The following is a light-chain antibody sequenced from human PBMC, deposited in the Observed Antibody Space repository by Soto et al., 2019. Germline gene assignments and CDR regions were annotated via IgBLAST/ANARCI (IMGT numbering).Light chain of an antibody. CDR2: LGS. V-gene: IGKV2-28*01. CDR1: QSLLHSNGYNY. J-gene: IGKJ3*01. CDR3: MHALQTIT. Sequence: DIVMTQSPLSLPVTPGEPASISCRSSQSLLHSNGYNYLDWYLQKPGQSPQLLIYLGSNRASGVPDRFSGSGSGTDFTLKISRVEAEDVGVYYCMHALQTITFGPGTKVDI.